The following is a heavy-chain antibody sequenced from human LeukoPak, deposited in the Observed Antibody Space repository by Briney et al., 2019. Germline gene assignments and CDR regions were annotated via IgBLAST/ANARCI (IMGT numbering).Heavy chain of an antibody. Sequence: SETLSLTCAVSGGSISSGGYSWSWIRQPPGKGLEWIGYIYHSGSTNYNPSLKSRVTISVDTSKNQFSLKLSSVTAADTAVYYCASYGDYWFDPWGQGTLVTVSS. CDR2: IYHSGST. D-gene: IGHD4-17*01. J-gene: IGHJ5*02. CDR1: GGSISSGGYS. CDR3: ASYGDYWFDP. V-gene: IGHV4-30-2*01.